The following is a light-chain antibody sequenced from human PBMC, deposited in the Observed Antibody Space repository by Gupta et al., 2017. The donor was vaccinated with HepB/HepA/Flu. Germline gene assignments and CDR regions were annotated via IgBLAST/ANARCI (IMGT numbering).Light chain of an antibody. Sequence: EIVLTQSPGTLSLSPGERATLSCRASQSVSNNYLAWYQQKPGQAPRLLIYSASIRATDIPDRFSGSGSGTDFSLTISRRDTEDSEVYYCQQSSPRIFGQGTKLEIK. CDR2: SAS. J-gene: IGKJ2*02. V-gene: IGKV3-20*01. CDR3: QQSSPRI. CDR1: QSVSNNY.